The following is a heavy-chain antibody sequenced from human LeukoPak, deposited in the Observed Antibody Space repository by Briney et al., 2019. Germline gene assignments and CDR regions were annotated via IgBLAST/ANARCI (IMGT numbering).Heavy chain of an antibody. CDR2: IIPIFGTA. Sequence: SVKVSCKASGGTFSSYAISWVRQAPGQGLEWMGEIIPIFGTANYAQKLQGRVTMTTDTSTSTAYMELRSLRSDDTAVYYCARDWSWTTGEKDYWGQGTLVTVSS. CDR1: GGTFSSYA. J-gene: IGHJ4*02. V-gene: IGHV1-69*05. D-gene: IGHD3-3*01. CDR3: ARDWSWTTGEKDY.